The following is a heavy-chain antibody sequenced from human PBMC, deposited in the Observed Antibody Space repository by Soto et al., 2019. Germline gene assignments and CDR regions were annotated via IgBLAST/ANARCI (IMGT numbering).Heavy chain of an antibody. J-gene: IGHJ6*02. Sequence: SETLSLTCTVSGGSMSNSYYYWSWVRQTPGKGLEWIGHVFHSGRTYYNPSLKGRVGILVDTSRNQFSLNLNSMTVADAAVYYCARHNYDSSGYYHYYYGMDVWGQGTTVTVSS. CDR2: VFHSGRT. D-gene: IGHD3-22*01. CDR1: GGSMSNSYYY. CDR3: ARHNYDSSGYYHYYYGMDV. V-gene: IGHV4-30-4*01.